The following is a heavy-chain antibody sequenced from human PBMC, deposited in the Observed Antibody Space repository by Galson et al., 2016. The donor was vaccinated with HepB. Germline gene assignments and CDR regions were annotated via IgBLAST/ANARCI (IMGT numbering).Heavy chain of an antibody. D-gene: IGHD5-24*01. J-gene: IGHJ6*02. Sequence: SVKVSCKASGGTFTSYAISWVRQAPGQGLEWMGGIIPIFGTSNYAQKFQGRVTITADESTSTAYMELSSLRSEDMAVYYCARVRDGYNHYYYYGMDVWGQGTTVTVSS. CDR3: ARVRDGYNHYYYYGMDV. CDR1: GGTFTSYA. CDR2: IIPIFGTS. V-gene: IGHV1-69*13.